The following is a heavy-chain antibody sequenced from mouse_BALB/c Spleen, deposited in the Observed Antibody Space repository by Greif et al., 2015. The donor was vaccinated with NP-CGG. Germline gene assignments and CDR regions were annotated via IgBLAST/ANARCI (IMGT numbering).Heavy chain of an antibody. CDR2: ISSGGSYT. V-gene: IGHV5-9-4*01. J-gene: IGHJ4*01. CDR1: GFTFSSYA. CDR3: ARGGDYYGSPYYYAMDY. Sequence: EVMLVESGGGLVKPGGSLKLSCAASGFTFSSYAMSWVRQSPEKRLEWVAEISSGGSYTYYPDTVTGRFTISRDNAKNTLCLEMSSLRSEDTAMYYCARGGDYYGSPYYYAMDYWGQGTSVTVSS. D-gene: IGHD1-1*01.